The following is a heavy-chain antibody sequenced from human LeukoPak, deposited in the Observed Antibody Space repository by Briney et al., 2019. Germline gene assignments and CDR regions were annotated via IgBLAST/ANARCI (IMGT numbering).Heavy chain of an antibody. J-gene: IGHJ1*01. CDR3: ARVSSEGRLSSLEYSQH. D-gene: IGHD3-16*02. CDR1: GFTFSSYA. CDR2: ISYDGSNK. V-gene: IGHV3-30*04. Sequence: GGSLRLSCVASGFTFSSYAMHWVRQAPGKGPEWVAVISYDGSNKYYADSVKGRFTISRDSSKNTLSLEMNSLRDEDTALYYCARVSSEGRLSSLEYSQHWGQGTLVTVSS.